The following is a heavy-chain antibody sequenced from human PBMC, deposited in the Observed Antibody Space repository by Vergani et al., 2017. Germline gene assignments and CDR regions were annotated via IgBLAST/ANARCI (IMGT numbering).Heavy chain of an antibody. CDR2: IWYDGSNK. V-gene: IGHV3-33*01. CDR3: ARQGSYSSSWSLPYYFDY. CDR1: GFTFSSYG. Sequence: QVQLVESGGGVVQPGRSLRLSCAASGFTFSSYGMHWVRQAPGKGLEWVAVIWYDGSNKYYADSVKGRFTISRDNSKNTLYLQMNSLRAEYTAVYYCARQGSYSSSWSLPYYFDYWGQGTLVTVSS. J-gene: IGHJ4*02. D-gene: IGHD6-13*01.